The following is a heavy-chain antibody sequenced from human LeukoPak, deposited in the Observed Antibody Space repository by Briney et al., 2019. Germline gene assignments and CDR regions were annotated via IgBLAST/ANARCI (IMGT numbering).Heavy chain of an antibody. CDR2: INAANGNT. Sequence: ASVKVSCKASGYTFTSYTIHWVRQAPGQRLEWMGWINAANGNTKYLQRFQGRATITRDTSASTAYMELSSLRSEDTALYYCARGPHLDYWGQGTLVTVSS. CDR1: GYTFTSYT. J-gene: IGHJ4*02. CDR3: ARGPHLDY. V-gene: IGHV1-3*01.